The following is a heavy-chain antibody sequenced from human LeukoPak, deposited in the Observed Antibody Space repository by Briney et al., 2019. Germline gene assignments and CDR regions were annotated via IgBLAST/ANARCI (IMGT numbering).Heavy chain of an antibody. CDR3: ARGQQWLVFVEGSYGMDV. D-gene: IGHD6-19*01. Sequence: EASVKVSCKASGYTFTSYYMHWVRQAPGQGLEWMGIINPSGGSTSYAQKFQGRVTMTRDTSTSTVYMELSSLRSEDTAVYYCARGQQWLVFVEGSYGMDVWGQGTTVTVSS. V-gene: IGHV1-46*01. J-gene: IGHJ6*02. CDR1: GYTFTSYY. CDR2: INPSGGST.